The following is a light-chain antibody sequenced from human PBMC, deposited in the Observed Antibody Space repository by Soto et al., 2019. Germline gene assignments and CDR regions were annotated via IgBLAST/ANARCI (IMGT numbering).Light chain of an antibody. CDR2: ATS. CDR3: LQDYSYPRT. J-gene: IGKJ1*01. CDR1: QDIRTE. V-gene: IGKV1-6*01. Sequence: AIQMTQSPSSLSASVGDRVTINCRASQDIRTELGWYQQKPGNAPKLLIYATSILQSGVPSRFSGIGSGTDFTLTISSLQPEDFATYYCLQDYSYPRTFGQGTKVEFK.